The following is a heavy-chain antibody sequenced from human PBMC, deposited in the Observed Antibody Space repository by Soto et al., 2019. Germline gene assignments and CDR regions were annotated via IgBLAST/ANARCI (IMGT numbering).Heavy chain of an antibody. D-gene: IGHD2-2*02. CDR3: AAGYCSSTSCYRSYYYYGMDV. Sequence: SVKVSCKASGFTFTSSAVQWVRQARGQRLEWIGWIVVGSGNTNYAQKFQERVTITRDMSTSTAYMELSSLRSEDSAVYYCAAGYCSSTSCYRSYYYYGMDVWGQGTTVTVSS. V-gene: IGHV1-58*01. CDR1: GFTFTSSA. J-gene: IGHJ6*02. CDR2: IVVGSGNT.